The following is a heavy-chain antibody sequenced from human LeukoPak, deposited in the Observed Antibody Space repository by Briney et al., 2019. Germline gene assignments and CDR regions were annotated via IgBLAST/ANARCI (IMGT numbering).Heavy chain of an antibody. V-gene: IGHV4-59*01. CDR3: AREDYYYGMDV. CDR1: GGSISSNH. Sequence: SETLSLTCIVSGGSISSNHWSWIRQPPGKGLEWIGYIYYSGSTNYNPSLKSRVTISVDTSKNQFSLKLSSVTAADTAVYYCAREDYYYGMDVWGQGTTVTVSS. J-gene: IGHJ6*02. CDR2: IYYSGST.